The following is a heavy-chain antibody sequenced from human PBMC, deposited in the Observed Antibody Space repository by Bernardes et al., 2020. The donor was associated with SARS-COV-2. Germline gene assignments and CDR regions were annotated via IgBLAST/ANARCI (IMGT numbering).Heavy chain of an antibody. CDR2: ISGSGDQT. V-gene: IGHV3-23*01. J-gene: IGHJ4*02. CDR3: TKDRSRAYYDYWSGEFDD. D-gene: IGHD3-3*01. CDR1: GLAFDFFA. Sequence: GGSLRLSCAASGLAFDFFAMTWVRRAPGQGLEWVASISGSGDQTWYAESIKGRFTITRDNSKNTVYLQLSNLGTEDTAVYYCTKDRSRAYYDYWSGEFDDWGQGTLVTVSS.